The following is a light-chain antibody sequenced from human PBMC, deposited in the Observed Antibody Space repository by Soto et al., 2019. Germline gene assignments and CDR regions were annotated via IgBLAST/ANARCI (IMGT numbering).Light chain of an antibody. V-gene: IGKV1-12*01. CDR1: QGIYSR. J-gene: IGKJ4*01. CDR2: ATS. CDR3: QQTDDFPLT. Sequence: DIRMTQSPSSVSASVGDRVTITCRASQGIYSRLAWYQQKPGKAPELLIYATSTLQNGVPSRFSGSGFGTDFTLSISSLQPEDSASYFCQQTDDFPLTFGGGTKVDI.